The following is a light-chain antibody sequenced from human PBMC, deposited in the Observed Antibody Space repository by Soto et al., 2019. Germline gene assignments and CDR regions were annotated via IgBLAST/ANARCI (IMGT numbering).Light chain of an antibody. J-gene: IGKJ5*01. CDR3: QQYYNTPIT. CDR2: WAF. CDR1: QSVLYSSNNKNY. Sequence: DIVMTQSPDSLAVSLGERATINCKSSQSVLYSSNNKNYLAWYQQKPGQPPKLLIYWAFTRESGVPDRFSGSGSGTDFTLTISSLQAEDVAVYYCQQYYNTPITFGQGTRLEIK. V-gene: IGKV4-1*01.